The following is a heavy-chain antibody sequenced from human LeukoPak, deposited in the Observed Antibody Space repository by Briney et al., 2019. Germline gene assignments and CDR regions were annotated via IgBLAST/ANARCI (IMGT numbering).Heavy chain of an antibody. J-gene: IGHJ3*02. D-gene: IGHD4-17*01. V-gene: IGHV4-4*07. CDR3: TRVMTTVNVFDI. CDR1: GGSISSHY. Sequence: SETLSLTCTVSGGSISSHYWSWIRQSPGKGLEWIGRIYSTGSTNYNPSLKSRVTMSVDMSKNQFSLKLNSVTAADTAVYYCTRVMTTVNVFDIWGQGTLVTVSS. CDR2: IYSTGST.